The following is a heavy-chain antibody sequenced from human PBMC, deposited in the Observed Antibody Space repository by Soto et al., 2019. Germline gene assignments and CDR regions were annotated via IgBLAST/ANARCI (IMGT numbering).Heavy chain of an antibody. V-gene: IGHV5-51*01. CDR3: ARGAYYDFWSGYYGRYYYYYGMDV. Sequence: LKISCKGSGYSFTSYWIGWVRQMPGKGLEWMGIIYPGDSDTRYSPSFQGQVTISADKSISTAYLQWSSLKASDTAMYYCARGAYYDFWSGYYGRYYYYYGMDVWGQGTTVTVSS. D-gene: IGHD3-3*01. CDR2: IYPGDSDT. J-gene: IGHJ6*02. CDR1: GYSFTSYW.